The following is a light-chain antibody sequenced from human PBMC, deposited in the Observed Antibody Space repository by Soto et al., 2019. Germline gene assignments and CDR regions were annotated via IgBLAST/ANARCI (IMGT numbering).Light chain of an antibody. CDR1: SSDVGGYNY. CDR2: DVS. J-gene: IGLJ2*01. CDR3: SSYTRSSTHVV. V-gene: IGLV2-14*01. Sequence: QSALTQPASVSGSPGQSITISCTGTSSDVGGYNYVSWYHQHPGKAHKLMIYDVSNRPSGVSNRCSGSKSGNTASLTISGLQAEDEADYYCSSYTRSSTHVVFGGGTKVTVL.